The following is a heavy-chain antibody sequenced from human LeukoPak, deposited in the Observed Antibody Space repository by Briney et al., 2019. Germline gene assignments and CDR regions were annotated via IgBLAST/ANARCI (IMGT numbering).Heavy chain of an antibody. J-gene: IGHJ6*02. CDR1: GGSISSGDYY. V-gene: IGHV4-30-4*01. CDR2: IYHSGST. CDR3: ARVPFWSDYPGYYYSMDV. Sequence: PSETLSLTCTVSGGSISSGDYYWSWIRQSPGKGLKWIGYIYHSGSTYYNPSLKSRLAISVDTSKNQFSLKLSSVTVAETAVYYCARVPFWSDYPGYYYSMDVWGQGTTVTVSS. D-gene: IGHD3-3*01.